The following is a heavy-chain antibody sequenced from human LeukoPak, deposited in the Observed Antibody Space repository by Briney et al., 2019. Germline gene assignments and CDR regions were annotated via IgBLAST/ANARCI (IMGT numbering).Heavy chain of an antibody. J-gene: IGHJ4*02. CDR1: GASISGNY. CDR3: AKDSNSYLDY. V-gene: IGHV4-59*01. CDR2: IYYTGNTNHYSGST. D-gene: IGHD5-18*01. Sequence: SETLSLTCTVSGASISGNYWTWIRQPPGKELEWIGYIYYTGNTNHYSGSTNYNPSLKSRVTISVDTSKNQFSLKLSSVTVSDTAVYCCAKDSNSYLDYWGQGTLVTVSS.